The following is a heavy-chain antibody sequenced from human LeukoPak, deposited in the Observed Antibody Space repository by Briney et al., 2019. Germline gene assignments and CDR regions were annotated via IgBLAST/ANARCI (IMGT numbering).Heavy chain of an antibody. J-gene: IGHJ4*02. D-gene: IGHD3-10*01. CDR3: AKERDTVLLWFGELSPFDY. CDR1: GFTFSSYA. CDR2: ISGSGGST. Sequence: GGSLRLSCVVSGFTFSSYAMSWVRQAPGKGLEWVSAISGSGGSTYYADSVKGRFTISRDNSKNTLYLQMNSLRAEDTAVYYCAKERDTVLLWFGELSPFDYWGQGTLVTVSS. V-gene: IGHV3-23*01.